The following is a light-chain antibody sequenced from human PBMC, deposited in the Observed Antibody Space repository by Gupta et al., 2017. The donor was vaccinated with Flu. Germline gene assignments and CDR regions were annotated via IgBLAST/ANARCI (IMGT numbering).Light chain of an antibody. CDR2: SNI. V-gene: IGLV1-40*01. CDR3: QSYDFTVSGSV. CDR1: NIGAGYD. Sequence: NIGAGYDGHWYQQFPGAAPKLLIYSNINRPSEVPERFSASKSGPSASLAIAGLQPEDEAQYHCQSYDFTVSGSVFGGGTALTVL. J-gene: IGLJ3*02.